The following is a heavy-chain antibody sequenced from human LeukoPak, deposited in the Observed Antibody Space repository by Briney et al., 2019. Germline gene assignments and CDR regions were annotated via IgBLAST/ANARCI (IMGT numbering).Heavy chain of an antibody. CDR3: ARGGATRILRNWFDP. CDR2: IYYSGST. Sequence: SETPSLTCTVSGGSISSGGYYWSWIRQHPGKGLEWIGYIYYSGSTYYNPSLKSRVTISVDTSKNQFSLKLSSVTAADTAVYYCARGGATRILRNWFDPWGQGTLVTVSS. CDR1: GGSISSGGYY. D-gene: IGHD2-15*01. V-gene: IGHV4-31*03. J-gene: IGHJ5*02.